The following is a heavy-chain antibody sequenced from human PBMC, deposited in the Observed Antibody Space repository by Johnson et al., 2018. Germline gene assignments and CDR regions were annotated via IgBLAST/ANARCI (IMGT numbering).Heavy chain of an antibody. CDR2: RYDSGRN. V-gene: IGHV4-59*01. J-gene: IGHJ3*02. D-gene: IGHD6-19*01. Sequence: QVQLVESGPGLVKPSETLSLTCSVSGGSISSYYWSWIRQPPGKGLEWIGYRYDSGRNNNNPSLQRRVTISVDTSKNQFSLKLSSLTVADTAVYYCARALKGWGWAFDIWGQGTIVTVSS. CDR1: GGSISSYY. CDR3: ARALKGWGWAFDI.